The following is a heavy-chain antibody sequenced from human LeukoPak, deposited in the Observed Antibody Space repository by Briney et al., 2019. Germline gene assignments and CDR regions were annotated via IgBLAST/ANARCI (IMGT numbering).Heavy chain of an antibody. J-gene: IGHJ5*02. V-gene: IGHV1-2*02. Sequence: ASVKVSCKASGYTFTSYYMHWVRQAPGQGLEWMGWINPNSGGTNYAQKFQGRVTMTRDTSISTAYMELSRLRSDDTAVYYCARVNQGLSNWFDPWGQGTLVTVSS. D-gene: IGHD1-14*01. CDR1: GYTFTSYY. CDR3: ARVNQGLSNWFDP. CDR2: INPNSGGT.